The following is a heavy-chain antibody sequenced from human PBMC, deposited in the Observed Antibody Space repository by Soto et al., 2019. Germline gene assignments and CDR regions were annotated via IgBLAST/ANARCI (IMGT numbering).Heavy chain of an antibody. CDR1: GGSISSGGYS. Sequence: PSETLSLTCAVSGGSISSGGYSWILIRQPPGKGLEWIGYIYHSGSTYYNPSLKSRVTISVDRSKNQFSLKLSSVTAADTAVYYCARGIVGATNFDYWGQGTLVTVSS. V-gene: IGHV4-30-2*01. CDR3: ARGIVGATNFDY. D-gene: IGHD1-26*01. CDR2: IYHSGST. J-gene: IGHJ4*02.